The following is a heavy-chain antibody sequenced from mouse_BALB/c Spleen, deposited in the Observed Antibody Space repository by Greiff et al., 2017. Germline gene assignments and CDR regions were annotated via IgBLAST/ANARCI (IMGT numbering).Heavy chain of an antibody. V-gene: IGHV2-9*02. Sequence: QVQLKESGPGLVAPSQSLSITCTVSGFSLTSYGVHWVRQPPGKGLEWPGVIWAGGSTNYNSALMSRLSISKDNSKSQVFLKMNSLQTDDTAMYYCARDDYDEAWFAYWGQGTLVTVSA. CDR1: GFSLTSYG. CDR3: ARDDYDEAWFAY. CDR2: IWAGGST. D-gene: IGHD2-4*01. J-gene: IGHJ3*01.